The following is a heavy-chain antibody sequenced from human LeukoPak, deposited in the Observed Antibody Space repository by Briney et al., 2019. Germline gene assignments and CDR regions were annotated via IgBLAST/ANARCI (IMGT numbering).Heavy chain of an antibody. Sequence: ASVKVSCKVSGYTLTELSMHWVRQAPGKGGEWMGGFDPEDGETIYAQKFQGRVTMTEDTSTDTAYMELSSLRSEDTAVYYCATGNYYGSGSYSPIDYWGQGTLVTVSS. V-gene: IGHV1-24*01. CDR1: GYTLTELS. J-gene: IGHJ4*02. D-gene: IGHD3-10*01. CDR2: FDPEDGET. CDR3: ATGNYYGSGSYSPIDY.